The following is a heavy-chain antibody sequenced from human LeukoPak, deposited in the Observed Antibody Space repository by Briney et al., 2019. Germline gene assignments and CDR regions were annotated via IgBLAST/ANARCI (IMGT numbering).Heavy chain of an antibody. CDR1: GFTFSSYA. CDR2: ISGSGGST. CDR3: AKEGYYSYGMAV. Sequence: PGGSRKLSCAASGFTFSSYAMSCVRQAPGKGLEWVSAISGSGGSTYYAGSVKGRCTIYRDNSKNTLDLHMNSLRAEDTSVYYCAKEGYYSYGMAVWGQGTTVTVSS. J-gene: IGHJ6*02. V-gene: IGHV3-23*01.